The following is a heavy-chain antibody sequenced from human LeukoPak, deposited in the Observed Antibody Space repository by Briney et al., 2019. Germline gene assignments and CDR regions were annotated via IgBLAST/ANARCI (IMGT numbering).Heavy chain of an antibody. CDR2: IIPIFGTA. V-gene: IGHV1-69*05. CDR3: ARGIGDFWSGYYEYYFDY. Sequence: ASVKVSCKASGGTFSSYAISWVRQAPGQGLEWMGRIIPIFGTANYAQKFQDRVTITTDESTSTAYMELSSLRSEDTAVYYCARGIGDFWSGYYEYYFDYWGQGTLVTVSS. J-gene: IGHJ4*02. D-gene: IGHD3-3*01. CDR1: GGTFSSYA.